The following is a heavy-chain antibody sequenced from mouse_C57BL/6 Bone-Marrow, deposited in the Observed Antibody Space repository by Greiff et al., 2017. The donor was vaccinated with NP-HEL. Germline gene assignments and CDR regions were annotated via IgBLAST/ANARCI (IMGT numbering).Heavy chain of an antibody. V-gene: IGHV1-72*01. CDR1: GYTFTSYW. J-gene: IGHJ1*03. Sequence: VQLQQSGADLVKPGASVKLSCKASGYTFTSYWMHWVKQRPGRGLEWIGRIDPNSGGTKFNEKFKTKATLTVDKPSSTAYMQLSSLTSEESAVYYCARYYYGSRGWYFDVWGTGTTVTVSS. D-gene: IGHD1-1*01. CDR3: ARYYYGSRGWYFDV. CDR2: IDPNSGGT.